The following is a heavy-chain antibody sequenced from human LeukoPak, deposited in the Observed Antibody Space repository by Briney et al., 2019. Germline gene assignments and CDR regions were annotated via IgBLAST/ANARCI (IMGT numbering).Heavy chain of an antibody. CDR2: IIPIFGTA. CDR3: ARDDIVVVPAALRKFDP. D-gene: IGHD2-2*01. J-gene: IGHJ5*02. CDR1: GGTFSSYA. Sequence: SVKVSCKASGGTFSSYAISWVRQAPGQGLEWMGGIIPIFGTANYAQKFQGRVTITADESTSTAYMELSSLRSEDTAVYYRARDDIVVVPAALRKFDPWGQGTLVTVSS. V-gene: IGHV1-69*01.